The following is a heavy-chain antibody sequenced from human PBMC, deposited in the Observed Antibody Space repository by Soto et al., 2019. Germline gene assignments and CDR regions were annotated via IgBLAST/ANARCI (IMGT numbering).Heavy chain of an antibody. CDR3: VRGVEDEDGAAAPWFFFEN. V-gene: IGHV3-21*01. Sequence: GGSLRLSCAASGLTFRSNNMNWVRQAPGKGLEWVASISSTGHYLYYADSVKCRFIISRDNFQNSLFLQMNNLRADDTAVYYCVRGVEDEDGAAAPWFFFENWEQGPTVTVSS. J-gene: IGHJ6*01. CDR1: GLTFRSNN. CDR2: ISSTGHYL. D-gene: IGHD6-25*01.